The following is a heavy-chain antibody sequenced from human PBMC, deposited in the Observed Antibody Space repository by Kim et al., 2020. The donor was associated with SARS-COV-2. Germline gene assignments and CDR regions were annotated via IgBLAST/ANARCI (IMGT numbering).Heavy chain of an antibody. V-gene: IGHV3-48*04. D-gene: IGHD5-18*01. J-gene: IGHJ3*02. Sequence: GGSLRLSCAASGFTFSSYSMNWVRQAPGKGLEWASYISSSSSTIYYADSVKGRFTISRDNAKNSLYLQMNSLRAEDTAVYYCARVYSYGSDAFDIWGQGTMVTVSS. CDR2: ISSSSSTI. CDR3: ARVYSYGSDAFDI. CDR1: GFTFSSYS.